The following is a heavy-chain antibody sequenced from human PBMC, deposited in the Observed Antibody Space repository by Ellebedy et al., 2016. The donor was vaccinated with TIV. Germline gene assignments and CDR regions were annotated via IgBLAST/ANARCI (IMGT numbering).Heavy chain of an antibody. CDR3: ARDLMVRGVISSPYNWFDP. CDR2: ISAYNGNT. V-gene: IGHV1-18*01. J-gene: IGHJ5*02. D-gene: IGHD3-10*01. Sequence: ASVKVSCXASGYTFTSYGISWVRQAPGQGLEWMGWISAYNGNTNYAQKLQGRVTMTTDTSTSTAYMELRSLRSDDTAVYYCARDLMVRGVISSPYNWFDPWGQGTLVTVSS. CDR1: GYTFTSYG.